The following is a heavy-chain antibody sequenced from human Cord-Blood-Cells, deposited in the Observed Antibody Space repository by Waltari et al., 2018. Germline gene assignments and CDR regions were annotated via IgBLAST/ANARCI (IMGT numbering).Heavy chain of an antibody. CDR1: GFSLSTSGVG. J-gene: IGHJ4*02. Sequence: QITLKESGPTLVKPTQTLTLTCTSSGFSLSTSGVGVGCIRKPPGNARGWLSLIYLDYDKLYSPSLKSRLTITKDTYKNQVVLTMTIMDPVDTATYYCAHRTYGGNFDYWGQGTLVTVSS. D-gene: IGHD4-17*01. CDR2: IYLDYDK. V-gene: IGHV2-5*02. CDR3: AHRTYGGNFDY.